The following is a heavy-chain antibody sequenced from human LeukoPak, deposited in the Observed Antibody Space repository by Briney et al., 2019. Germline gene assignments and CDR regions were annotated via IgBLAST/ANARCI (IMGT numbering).Heavy chain of an antibody. CDR1: GGSSSSSSYY. J-gene: IGHJ4*02. CDR3: ATNARATVNAFDS. CDR2: IYYSGST. V-gene: IGHV4-61*05. D-gene: IGHD4-17*01. Sequence: SETLSLTCTVSGGSSSSSSYYWGWIRQPPGKGLEWIGYIYYSGSTNYNPSLKSRVTISVDTSKNQFSLKLSPVTAVGTAAYERATNARATVNAFDSSGRGTLVTVSP.